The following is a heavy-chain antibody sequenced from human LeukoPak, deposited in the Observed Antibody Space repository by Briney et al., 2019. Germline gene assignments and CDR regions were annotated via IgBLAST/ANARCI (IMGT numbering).Heavy chain of an antibody. D-gene: IGHD4-17*01. CDR2: ISSSSSYI. Sequence: GGSLRLSCAASGFTFSSYSMNWVRQAPGKGLEWVSSISSSSSYIYYADSVKGRFTISRDNAKNSPYLQMNSLRAEDTAVYYCARVRGLDYAFDYWGQGTLVTVSS. CDR1: GFTFSSYS. CDR3: ARVRGLDYAFDY. J-gene: IGHJ4*02. V-gene: IGHV3-21*01.